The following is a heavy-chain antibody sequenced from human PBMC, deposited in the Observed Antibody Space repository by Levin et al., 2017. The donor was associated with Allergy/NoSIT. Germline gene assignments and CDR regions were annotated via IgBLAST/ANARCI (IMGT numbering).Heavy chain of an antibody. J-gene: IGHJ6*02. CDR2: IIPIFGTA. V-gene: IGHV1-69*13. CDR1: GGTFSSYA. CDR3: ARGEDDYVWGSYRYYYYYGMDG. D-gene: IGHD3-16*02. Sequence: GASVKVSCKASGGTFSSYAISWVRQAPGQGLEWMGGIIPIFGTANYAQKFQGRVTITADESTSTAYMELSSLRSEDTAVYYCARGEDDYVWGSYRYYYYYGMDGWGQGTTVTVSS.